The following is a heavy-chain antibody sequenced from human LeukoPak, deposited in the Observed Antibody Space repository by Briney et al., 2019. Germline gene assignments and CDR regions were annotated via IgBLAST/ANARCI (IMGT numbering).Heavy chain of an antibody. CDR1: GFTFSSYA. V-gene: IGHV3-23*01. Sequence: PGGSLRLSCAASGFTFSSYAMSWVRQAPGKGLEWVSAISGSGGSTYYADSAKGRFTISRDNSKNTLYLQMNSLRAEDTAVYYCAKLMITFGGVIVSSFFDIWGQGTMVTVSS. CDR3: AKLMITFGGVIVSSFFDI. CDR2: ISGSGGST. D-gene: IGHD3-16*02. J-gene: IGHJ3*02.